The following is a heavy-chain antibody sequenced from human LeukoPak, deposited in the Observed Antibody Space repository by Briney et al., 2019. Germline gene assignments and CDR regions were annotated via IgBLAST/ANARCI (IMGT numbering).Heavy chain of an antibody. CDR3: ARHRYFDV. Sequence: GESLKISCKASGYTFTNYWIGWVRQMPGKGLEWMGIIYPADSDTRYSPSLQGQVTISADKSISTAYLQWSSLKASDTAMYYCARHRYFDVWGRGTLVTVSS. CDR2: IYPADSDT. V-gene: IGHV5-51*01. J-gene: IGHJ2*01. CDR1: GYTFTNYW.